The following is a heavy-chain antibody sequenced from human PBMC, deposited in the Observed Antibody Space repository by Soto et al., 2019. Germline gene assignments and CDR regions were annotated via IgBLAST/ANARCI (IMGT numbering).Heavy chain of an antibody. J-gene: IGHJ4*02. V-gene: IGHV3-23*01. D-gene: IGHD3-22*01. CDR2: ISGSGGST. CDR1: GFPCYRYS. Sequence: GGCIRISFASSGFPCYRYSMGWVRPAPGKGLEWVSAISGSGGSTYYADSVKGRFTISRDNSKNTLYLQMNSLRAEDTAVYYCAKPGPNYYDSSGYQNWGQGTLVTVSS. CDR3: AKPGPNYYDSSGYQN.